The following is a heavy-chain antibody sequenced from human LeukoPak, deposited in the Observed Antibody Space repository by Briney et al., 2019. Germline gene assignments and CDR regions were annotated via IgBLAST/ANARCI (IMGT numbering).Heavy chain of an antibody. J-gene: IGHJ5*02. CDR1: GGSVSDYY. CDR2: IYYTGT. D-gene: IGHD3-10*01. CDR3: ARSPHIWFAERGWFDP. Sequence: SETLSLTCTVPGGSVSDYYWSWIRQSPGKGLEWIGYIYYTGTSYNPSLKSRVTISADTSKNQFSLNLSSVTAADTAVYFCARSPHIWFAERGWFDPWGQGTLVTVSS. V-gene: IGHV4-59*02.